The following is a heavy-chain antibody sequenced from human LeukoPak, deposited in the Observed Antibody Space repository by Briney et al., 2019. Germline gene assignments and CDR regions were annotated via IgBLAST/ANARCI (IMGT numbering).Heavy chain of an antibody. CDR2: SSYSGNT. V-gene: IGHV4-59*01. CDR1: GGSISSYY. D-gene: IGHD3-22*01. CDR3: ARACFDYYDNSDYYWSYFFDC. J-gene: IGHJ4*02. Sequence: PSETLSLTCTVSGGSISSYYWSWIRQPPGRGLGWIGYSSYSGNTNYNTSLESQVSRSVDTSKHQFSLRLSSVTAADTAVYFCARACFDYYDNSDYYWSYFFDCGGQGTLVTVSS.